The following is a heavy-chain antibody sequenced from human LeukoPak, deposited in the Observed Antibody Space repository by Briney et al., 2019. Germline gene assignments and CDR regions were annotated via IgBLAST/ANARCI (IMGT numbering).Heavy chain of an antibody. D-gene: IGHD2-15*01. Sequence: ASVKVSCKVSGYTLTELSMHWVRQAPGKGLEWMGGFDPEDSETIYAQKFQGRVTMTEDTSTDTAYMELSSLRSEDTAVYYCATDIESRGYFDYWGQGTLVTVSS. V-gene: IGHV1-24*01. J-gene: IGHJ4*02. CDR3: ATDIESRGYFDY. CDR1: GYTLTELS. CDR2: FDPEDSET.